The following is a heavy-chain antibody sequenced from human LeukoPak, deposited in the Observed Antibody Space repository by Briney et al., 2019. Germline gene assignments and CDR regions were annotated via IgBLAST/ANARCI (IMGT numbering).Heavy chain of an antibody. CDR3: TRGLSSGSAFDV. CDR2: MFSGGTP. CDR1: GFTVSSSH. D-gene: IGHD6-19*01. Sequence: PGGSLRLSCAASGFTVSSSHMSWVRQAPGKGLEWVSVMFSGGTPYYADSVKGRFTISRDNSKNTLFLQMSSLRAEDTAVYYCTRGLSSGSAFDVGAQGT. J-gene: IGHJ3*01. V-gene: IGHV3-53*01.